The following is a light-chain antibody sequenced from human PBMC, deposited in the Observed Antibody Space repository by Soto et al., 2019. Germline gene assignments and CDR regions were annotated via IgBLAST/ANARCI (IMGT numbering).Light chain of an antibody. Sequence: EIVLTQSPGTLSLSPGERATLSCRASQSVSSSYLAWYQQKPGQAPRLLIYGASSRATGIPDRFSGSGSGTDFTLTISRLEPEVFAVYSCQQNGSSPPITFGQGTRLEIK. CDR1: QSVSSSY. V-gene: IGKV3-20*01. CDR3: QQNGSSPPIT. CDR2: GAS. J-gene: IGKJ5*01.